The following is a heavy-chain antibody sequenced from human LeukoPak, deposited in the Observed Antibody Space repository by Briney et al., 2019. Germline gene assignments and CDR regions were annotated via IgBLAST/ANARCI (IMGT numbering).Heavy chain of an antibody. CDR2: INPSGGST. D-gene: IGHD6-13*01. Sequence: GASVKVSCKASGYTFTSYYMHWVRQAPGQGLEWMGIINPSGGSTSYAQKFQGRVTMTRDTSTSTVYMELSSLRSEDTAVYYCAREGAAGTSYYYYGMDVWGQGPTVTVSS. CDR1: GYTFTSYY. J-gene: IGHJ6*02. V-gene: IGHV1-46*01. CDR3: AREGAAGTSYYYYGMDV.